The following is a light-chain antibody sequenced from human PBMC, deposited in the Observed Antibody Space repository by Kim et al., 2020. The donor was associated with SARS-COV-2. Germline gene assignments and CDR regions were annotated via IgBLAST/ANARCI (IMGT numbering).Light chain of an antibody. CDR1: KVGDKY. CDR2: QDS. Sequence: VSPGQKASITCSGDKVGDKYACWYQQKPGQSPVLGIYQDSKRPSGIPERFSGSNSGNTATLTISGTQAMDEADYYCQAWDSSHVVFGGGTQLTVL. J-gene: IGLJ2*01. V-gene: IGLV3-1*01. CDR3: QAWDSSHVV.